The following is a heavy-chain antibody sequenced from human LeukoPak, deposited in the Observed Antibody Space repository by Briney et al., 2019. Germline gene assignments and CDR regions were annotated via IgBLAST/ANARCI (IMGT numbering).Heavy chain of an antibody. V-gene: IGHV1-3*01. J-gene: IGHJ5*02. Sequence: GASVKVSCNASGYTFTSYAMHWVRQAPGQGLEWMGWINAGNGNTKYSQKFQGRVTITRDTSASTAYMELRSLRSDDTAVYYCARYLIAAAGIWFDPWGQGTLVTVSS. CDR3: ARYLIAAAGIWFDP. CDR1: GYTFTSYA. CDR2: INAGNGNT. D-gene: IGHD6-13*01.